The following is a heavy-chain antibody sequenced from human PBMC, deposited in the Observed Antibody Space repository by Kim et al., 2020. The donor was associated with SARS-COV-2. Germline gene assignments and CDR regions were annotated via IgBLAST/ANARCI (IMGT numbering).Heavy chain of an antibody. CDR1: GFTFSSYA. CDR3: AKVGGSSSYYFDY. V-gene: IGHV3-23*01. D-gene: IGHD6-13*01. J-gene: IGHJ4*02. CDR2: ISDSGDRT. Sequence: GGSLRLSCATSGFTFSSYAMSWVRQAPGKGLEWVSSISDSGDRTYYADSVKGRFTISRDNSKNTLYLQMSSLRAEDTAVYYCAKVGGSSSYYFDYWGQGT.